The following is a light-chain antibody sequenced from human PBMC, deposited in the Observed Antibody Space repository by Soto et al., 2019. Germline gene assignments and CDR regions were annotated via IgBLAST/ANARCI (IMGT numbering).Light chain of an antibody. J-gene: IGKJ4*01. V-gene: IGKV4-1*01. CDR1: QSVLYSSNNKNY. CDR3: QQYGNSIT. Sequence: DIVMTQSPDSLAVSLGERATINCKSSQSVLYSSNNKNYLAWYQQKPGQPPKLLIYWASTRESGVPDRFSGSGSGTDFTLTISRLEPEDFALYYCQQYGNSITFGGGTKVEIK. CDR2: WAS.